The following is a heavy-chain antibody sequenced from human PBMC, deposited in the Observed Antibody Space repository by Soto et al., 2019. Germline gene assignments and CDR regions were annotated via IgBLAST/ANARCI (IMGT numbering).Heavy chain of an antibody. V-gene: IGHV1-18*01. Sequence: QFQLVQSAAEVKKPGASVKVSCKASGYTLTNYAIIWVRQAPGQGPEWMGWINTYNGNSNYTQKFQGRVTMTTDTSTNTAYMELRSLTSDDTAVYYCARDCTGGSCFCIYWGQGTLVTVSS. D-gene: IGHD2-15*01. CDR2: INTYNGNS. J-gene: IGHJ4*02. CDR3: ARDCTGGSCFCIY. CDR1: GYTLTNYA.